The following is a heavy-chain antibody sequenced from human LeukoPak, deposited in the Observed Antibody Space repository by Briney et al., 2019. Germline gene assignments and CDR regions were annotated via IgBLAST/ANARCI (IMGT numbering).Heavy chain of an antibody. J-gene: IGHJ5*02. D-gene: IGHD3-3*01. Sequence: SETLSLTCAVYGGSFSGYYWSWIRQPPGKGLEWIGEINHSGSTNYNPSLKSRVTISVDTSKNQFSLKLSSVTAADTAVYYCARLEIPRGEPESAMFDPWGQGTLVTVSS. CDR3: ARLEIPRGEPESAMFDP. V-gene: IGHV4-34*01. CDR2: INHSGST. CDR1: GGSFSGYY.